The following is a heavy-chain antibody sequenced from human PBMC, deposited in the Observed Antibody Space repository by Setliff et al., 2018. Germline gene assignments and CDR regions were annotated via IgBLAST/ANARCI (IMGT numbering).Heavy chain of an antibody. V-gene: IGHV4-4*07. Sequence: SETLSLTCTVSGGSISNYYWSWIRQPAGKGLEWLGQIYTSWSTNYNPSLKGRATLSIDASKKHFSLKLTSVTAADTPAYYCARMSGFLYMDVWGKGTTVTVSS. J-gene: IGHJ6*03. CDR3: ARMSGFLYMDV. CDR1: GGSISNYY. D-gene: IGHD3-3*01. CDR2: IYTSWST.